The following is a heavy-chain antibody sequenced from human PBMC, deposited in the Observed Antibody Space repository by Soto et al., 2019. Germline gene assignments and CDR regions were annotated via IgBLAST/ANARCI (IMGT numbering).Heavy chain of an antibody. CDR3: TTDPLAPYWEYYYYYGMDV. V-gene: IGHV3-15*01. CDR2: IKSKTDGGTT. CDR1: GLTFSNAW. D-gene: IGHD1-26*01. Sequence: GGSLRLSCAASGLTFSNAWMSWVRQAPGKGLEWVGRIKSKTDGGTTDYAAPVKGRFTISRDDSKNTLYLQMNSLKTEDTAVYYCTTDPLAPYWEYYYYYGMDVWGQGTTVTVSS. J-gene: IGHJ6*02.